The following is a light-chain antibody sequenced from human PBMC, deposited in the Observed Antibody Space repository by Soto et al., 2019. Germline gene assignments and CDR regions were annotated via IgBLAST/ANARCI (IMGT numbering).Light chain of an antibody. CDR3: QQSYSTPPENT. J-gene: IGKJ2*01. Sequence: DIQMTQSPSSLSASVGDRVTITCRASQSISSYLNWYQQKPGKAPKLLIYAASSLQSGVLSRFSGSGSGTDFTLTISSLQPEDFATYYCQQSYSTPPENTFGQGTKLEIK. V-gene: IGKV1-39*01. CDR1: QSISSY. CDR2: AAS.